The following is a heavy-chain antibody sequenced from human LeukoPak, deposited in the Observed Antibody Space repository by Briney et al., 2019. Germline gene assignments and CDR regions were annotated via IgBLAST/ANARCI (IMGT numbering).Heavy chain of an antibody. J-gene: IGHJ4*02. V-gene: IGHV3-49*04. CDR3: TRGVLERLYFVY. D-gene: IGHD1-1*01. Sequence: GGSLRLSCTASGFTFGDYAMSWVRQAPGKGLEWVGFIRSKAYGGTTEYAASVKGRFTISRDDSKSIAYLQMNSLKTEDTAVYYCTRGVLERLYFVYWGQGTLVTVSS. CDR1: GFTFGDYA. CDR2: IRSKAYGGTT.